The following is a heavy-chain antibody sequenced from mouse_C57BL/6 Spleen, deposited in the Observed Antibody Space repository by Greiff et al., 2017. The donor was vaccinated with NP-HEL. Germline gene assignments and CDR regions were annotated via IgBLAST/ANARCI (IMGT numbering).Heavy chain of an antibody. V-gene: IGHV5-17*01. CDR1: GFTFSDYG. CDR2: ISSGSSTI. J-gene: IGHJ1*01. CDR3: ARGYYCSSRYFDV. Sequence: EVKLVESGGGLVKPGGSLKLSCAASGFTFSDYGMHWVRQAPEKGLEWVAYISSGSSTIYYADTVKGRFTISRDNAKNTLFLQMTSLRSEDTSMYYCARGYYCSSRYFDVWGPGTTVTFSS. D-gene: IGHD1-1*01.